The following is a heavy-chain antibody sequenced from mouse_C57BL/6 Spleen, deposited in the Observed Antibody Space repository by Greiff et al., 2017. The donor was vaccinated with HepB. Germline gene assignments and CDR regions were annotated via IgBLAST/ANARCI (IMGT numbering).Heavy chain of an antibody. V-gene: IGHV1-69*01. J-gene: IGHJ3*01. CDR3: ARSYYSNFWFAY. Sequence: QVQLKQSGAELVMPGASVKLSCKASGYTFTSYWMHWVNQRPGQGLEWIGEIDPSDSYTNYNQKFKGKSTLTVDKSSSTAYMQLSSLTSEDSAVYYCARSYYSNFWFAYWGQGTLVTVSA. CDR2: IDPSDSYT. D-gene: IGHD2-5*01. CDR1: GYTFTSYW.